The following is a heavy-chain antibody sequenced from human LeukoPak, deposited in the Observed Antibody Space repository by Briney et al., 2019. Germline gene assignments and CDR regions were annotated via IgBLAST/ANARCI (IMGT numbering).Heavy chain of an antibody. V-gene: IGHV1-69*04. Sequence: ASVKVSRKASRGTFSSYAIRWVRPAPGQGLEWMGRIIPILGIANYAQKFRGRVTITADKSPSTAYMELSSLRSEDTAVYYCAREEAVEMATIPDYWGQGTLVTVSS. CDR3: AREEAVEMATIPDY. CDR1: RGTFSSYA. CDR2: IIPILGIA. J-gene: IGHJ4*02. D-gene: IGHD5-24*01.